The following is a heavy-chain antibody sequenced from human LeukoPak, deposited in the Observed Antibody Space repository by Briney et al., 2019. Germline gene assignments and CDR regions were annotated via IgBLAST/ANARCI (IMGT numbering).Heavy chain of an antibody. D-gene: IGHD6-13*01. CDR2: IYISGTT. J-gene: IGHJ5*02. CDR3: ANSGSSWYSRWFDP. V-gene: IGHV4-4*07. Sequence: SETLSLTCTVSGVSISNYYWSWIRQTAGKGLEWIGRIYISGTTDCNPSLKSRVTLSVDMSKNQFSLKLSSATAADTAVYYCANSGSSWYSRWFDPWGQGALVIVSS. CDR1: GVSISNYY.